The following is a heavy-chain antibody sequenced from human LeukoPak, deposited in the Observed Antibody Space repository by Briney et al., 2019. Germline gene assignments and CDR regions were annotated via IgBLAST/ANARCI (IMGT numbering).Heavy chain of an antibody. J-gene: IGHJ4*02. D-gene: IGHD3-22*01. Sequence: SETLSLTCAVYGGSFSGYYWSWIRQPPGKGLEWIGEINHSGSTNYNSSLKSRVTISVDTSKNQFSLKLSSVTAADTAVYYRARSGRYYYDSSGYYYDYWGQGTLVTVSS. V-gene: IGHV4-34*01. CDR2: INHSGST. CDR3: ARSGRYYYDSSGYYYDY. CDR1: GGSFSGYY.